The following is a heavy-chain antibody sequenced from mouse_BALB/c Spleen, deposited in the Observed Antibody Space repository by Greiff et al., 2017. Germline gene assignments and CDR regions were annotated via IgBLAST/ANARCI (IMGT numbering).Heavy chain of an antibody. Sequence: EVQVVESGGGLVQPGGSRKLSCAASGFTFSDYGMAWVRQAPGKGPEWVAFISNLAYSIYYADTVTGRFTISRENAKNTLYLEMSSLRSEDTAMYYCARVLLWTFDYWGQNTTLTVSS. CDR1: GFTFSDYG. J-gene: IGHJ2*01. CDR2: ISNLAYSI. CDR3: ARVLLWTFDY. V-gene: IGHV5-15*02. D-gene: IGHD2-10*01.